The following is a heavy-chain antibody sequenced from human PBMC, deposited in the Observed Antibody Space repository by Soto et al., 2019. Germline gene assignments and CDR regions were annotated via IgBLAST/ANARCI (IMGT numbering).Heavy chain of an antibody. Sequence: QVQLVQSGAEVKKPGASVKVSCKTSGYTFNNYGISWVRQAPGQGLEWMGWISDYNGNTNYPQKFQGRVTVTTVISTKTVYLVLTSLRSDDMAVYYCARDGYYGSGSYGMDVWGRGTTISVSS. J-gene: IGHJ6*02. V-gene: IGHV1-18*03. CDR3: ARDGYYGSGSYGMDV. D-gene: IGHD3-10*01. CDR1: GYTFNNYG. CDR2: ISDYNGNT.